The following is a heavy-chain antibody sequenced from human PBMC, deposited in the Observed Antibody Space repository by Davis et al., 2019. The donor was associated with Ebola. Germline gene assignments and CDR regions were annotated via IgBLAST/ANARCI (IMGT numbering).Heavy chain of an antibody. CDR3: ARERRYSSSLYYYYGMDV. D-gene: IGHD6-6*01. V-gene: IGHV4-59*12. CDR1: GGSISSYY. CDR2: IYYSGST. Sequence: MPSETLSLTCTVSGGSISSYYWSWIRQPPGKGLEWIGYIYYSGSTNYNPSLKSRVTISVDKSKNQFSLKLSSVTAADTAVYYCARERRYSSSLYYYYGMDVWGQGTTVTVSS. J-gene: IGHJ6*02.